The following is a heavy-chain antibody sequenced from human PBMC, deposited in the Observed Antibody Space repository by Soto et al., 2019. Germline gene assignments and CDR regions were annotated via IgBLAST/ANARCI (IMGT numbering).Heavy chain of an antibody. Sequence: QVQLVESGGGVVQPGTSLRLSCAASGFTFTSYGMLWVRQAPGKGLEWVAVMWYDGSNQYYADSVKGRFTISRDTSKNTLYQQMNSLRAEDTAVDYCARVGYSGSDWPGDYWGQGTLVTVSS. CDR1: GFTFTSYG. V-gene: IGHV3-33*01. D-gene: IGHD5-12*01. CDR3: ARVGYSGSDWPGDY. J-gene: IGHJ4*02. CDR2: MWYDGSNQ.